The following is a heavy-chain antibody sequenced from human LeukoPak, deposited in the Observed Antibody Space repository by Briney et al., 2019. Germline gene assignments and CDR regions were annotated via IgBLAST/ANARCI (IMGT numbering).Heavy chain of an antibody. V-gene: IGHV5-51*01. Sequence: GESLKISCKGSGYSFTRYWIAWVRQMPGKGLEWMGIIYPDDSDTRYSPSFKGRVTISADKSISTAFLQWNSPKASDTAMYYCARPVGATSVWFDPWGQGTLVTVSS. CDR3: ARPVGATSVWFDP. J-gene: IGHJ5*02. CDR1: GYSFTRYW. CDR2: IYPDDSDT. D-gene: IGHD1-26*01.